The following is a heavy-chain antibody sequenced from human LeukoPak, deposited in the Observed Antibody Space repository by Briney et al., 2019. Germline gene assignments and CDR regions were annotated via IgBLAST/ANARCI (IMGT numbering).Heavy chain of an antibody. J-gene: IGHJ2*01. V-gene: IGHV4-34*01. D-gene: IGHD5-12*01. CDR3: ARGPPGWYSGYQSGPWYFDL. CDR1: GGSFSGYY. CDR2: INHSGST. Sequence: SETLSLTRAVSGGSFSGYYWSWIRQPPGKGLEWIGEINHSGSTNYNPSLKSRVTISVDTSKNQFSLKLSSVTAADTAVYYCARGPPGWYSGYQSGPWYFDLWGRGTLVTVSS.